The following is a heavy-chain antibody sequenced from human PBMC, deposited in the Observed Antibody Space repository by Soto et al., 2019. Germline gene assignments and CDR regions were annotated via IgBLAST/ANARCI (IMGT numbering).Heavy chain of an antibody. CDR2: XXXSSSYI. CDR1: GFSFSDYS. V-gene: IGHV3-21*01. J-gene: IGHJ6*04. CDR3: XXXXXXXXXXXXXXXXXXMDV. Sequence: EVQLVESGGGLVKPGGSLRLSCAASGFSFSDYSMNWVRQAPGKGLEWXXXXXXSSSYIYYTDSLKGRFTVSRDNANXXXXXXXXXXXXXXXXXXXXXXXXXXXXXXXXXXXXXXMDVWGKGTTVTVSS.